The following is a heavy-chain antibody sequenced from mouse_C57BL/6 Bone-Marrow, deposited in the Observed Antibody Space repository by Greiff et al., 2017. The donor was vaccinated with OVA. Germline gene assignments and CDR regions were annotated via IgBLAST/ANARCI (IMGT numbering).Heavy chain of an antibody. Sequence: DVKLVESGGDLVKPGGSLKLSCAASGFTFSSYGMSWVRQTPDKRLEWVATISSGGSYTYYPDSVKGRFTISRDNAKNTLYLQMSSLKSEDTAMYYCARRGPLITTVVAPFAYWGQGTLVTVSA. CDR2: ISSGGSYT. J-gene: IGHJ3*01. V-gene: IGHV5-6*02. D-gene: IGHD1-1*01. CDR1: GFTFSSYG. CDR3: ARRGPLITTVVAPFAY.